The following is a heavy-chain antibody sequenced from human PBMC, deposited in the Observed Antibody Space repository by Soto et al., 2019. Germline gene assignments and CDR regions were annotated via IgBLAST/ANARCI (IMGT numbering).Heavy chain of an antibody. CDR2: ISYDGSNK. D-gene: IGHD6-19*01. CDR3: AKDLLRWGYSSGWYPTDY. CDR1: GFTFSSYG. J-gene: IGHJ4*02. V-gene: IGHV3-30*18. Sequence: GGSLRLSCAASGFTFSSYGMHWVRQAPGKGLEWVAVISYDGSNKYYADSVKGRFTISRDNSKNTLYLQMNSLRAEDTAVYYCAKDLLRWGYSSGWYPTDYWGQGTLVTVSS.